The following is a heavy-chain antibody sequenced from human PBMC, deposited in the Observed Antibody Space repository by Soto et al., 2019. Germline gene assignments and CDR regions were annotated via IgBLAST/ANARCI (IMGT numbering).Heavy chain of an antibody. CDR3: ARDYGNLDY. J-gene: IGHJ4*02. Sequence: EVQLVESGGGLIQPGGSLRLSCAASGFTFSSTYMSWVRQAPGKGLEWVSVIFGGGSAYYADSVKGRFTISRDNSKNTLYLQMNSLRAEDTAVYYCARDYGNLDYWGQGTLVTVSS. V-gene: IGHV3-53*01. CDR1: GFTFSSTY. CDR2: IFGGGSA. D-gene: IGHD4-4*01.